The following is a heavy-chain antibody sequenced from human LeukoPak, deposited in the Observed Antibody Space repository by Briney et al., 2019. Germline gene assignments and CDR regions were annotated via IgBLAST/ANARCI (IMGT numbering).Heavy chain of an antibody. Sequence: ASVKVSCKASGYTFTSYDINWVRPATGQGLEWMGWMNPNSGNTGYAQKFQGRVTMTRNTSISTAYMELSSLRSEDTAVYYCARLYYDILTGYYINWFDPWGQGTLVTVSS. CDR3: ARLYYDILTGYYINWFDP. CDR1: GYTFTSYD. CDR2: MNPNSGNT. V-gene: IGHV1-8*01. D-gene: IGHD3-9*01. J-gene: IGHJ5*02.